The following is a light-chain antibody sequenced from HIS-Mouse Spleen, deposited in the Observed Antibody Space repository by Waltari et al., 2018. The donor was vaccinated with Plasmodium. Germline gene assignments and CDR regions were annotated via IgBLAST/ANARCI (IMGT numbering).Light chain of an antibody. CDR2: QDS. V-gene: IGLV3-1*01. Sequence: SYELTQPPAVSVSPGQTASVTCSGAKVGENYACWYQPKPGQSPVLVIYQDSKRPSGIPERFSGSNSGNTATLTISGTQAMDEADYYCQAWDSSTVVFGGGTKLTVL. CDR3: QAWDSSTVV. CDR1: KVGENY. J-gene: IGLJ2*01.